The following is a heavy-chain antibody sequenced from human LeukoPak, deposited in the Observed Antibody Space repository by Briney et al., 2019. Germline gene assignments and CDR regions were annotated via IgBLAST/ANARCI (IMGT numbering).Heavy chain of an antibody. J-gene: IGHJ4*02. Sequence: GCSLRLSCAASGFSFHASEMNWVRQAPGKGREGVSNISGGGNTIYYADSVKVRFATSRDSAKNSLYPEMNSLTAEDTAVYYCARGYNYGSQFDYWGQGTLVTVSS. CDR3: ARGYNYGSQFDY. CDR2: ISGGGNTI. V-gene: IGHV3-48*03. D-gene: IGHD1-1*01. CDR1: GFSFHASE.